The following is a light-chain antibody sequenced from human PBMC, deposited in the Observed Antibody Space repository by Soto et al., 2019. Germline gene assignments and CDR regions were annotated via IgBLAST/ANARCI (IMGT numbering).Light chain of an antibody. V-gene: IGKV1-5*03. CDR3: QHYDFNSGLT. Sequence: DILMTQSPSTLSASVGDRVTITCRASQSISSWLAWYQQRPGKAPNLLIHTASTLKSGVPSRFSGSGSGTEFPLTLSSLQPDDFAVYYCQHYDFNSGLTFGGGTKVEIK. CDR1: QSISSW. J-gene: IGKJ4*01. CDR2: TAS.